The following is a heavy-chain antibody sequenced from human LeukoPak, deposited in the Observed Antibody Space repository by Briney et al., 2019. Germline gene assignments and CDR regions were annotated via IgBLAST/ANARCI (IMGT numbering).Heavy chain of an antibody. CDR3: ARVDGGGDGHSIDDY. CDR1: GGTFSSYA. V-gene: IGHV1-69*04. CDR2: IIPILGIA. J-gene: IGHJ4*02. Sequence: ASVKVSCKASGGTFSSYAISWVRQAPGQGLEWMGRIIPILGIANYAQKFQGRVTITADKSTSTAYMELSSLRSEDTAVYYCARVDGGGDGHSIDDYWGQGTLVTVSS. D-gene: IGHD5-24*01.